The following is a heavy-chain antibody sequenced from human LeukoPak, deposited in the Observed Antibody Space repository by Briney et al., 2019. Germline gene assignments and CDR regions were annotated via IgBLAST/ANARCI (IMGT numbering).Heavy chain of an antibody. CDR1: GGSFSGYY. CDR3: ARKVDSSSNWFDP. J-gene: IGHJ5*02. V-gene: IGHV4-31*11. D-gene: IGHD6-13*01. Sequence: SETLSLTCAVYGGSFSGYYWSWIRQHPGKGLEWIGYIYYSGSTYYNPSLKSRVTISVDTSKNQFSLKLSSVTAADTAVYYCARKVDSSSNWFDPWGQGTLVTVSS. CDR2: IYYSGST.